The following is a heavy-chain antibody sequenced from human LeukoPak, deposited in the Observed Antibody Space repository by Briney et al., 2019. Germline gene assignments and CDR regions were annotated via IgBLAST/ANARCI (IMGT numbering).Heavy chain of an antibody. CDR1: GFTFSSYG. CDR3: AKTYSRESGYDFFFHY. V-gene: IGHV3-33*06. Sequence: PGGSLRLSCAASGFTFSSYGMHWVRQAPGKGLEWVAVIWYDGSNKHYADSVKGRFTISRDNSRNTVYLQMNSLRVEDTAVYYCAKTYSRESGYDFFFHYWGQGTRVTVSS. D-gene: IGHD5-12*01. J-gene: IGHJ4*02. CDR2: IWYDGSNK.